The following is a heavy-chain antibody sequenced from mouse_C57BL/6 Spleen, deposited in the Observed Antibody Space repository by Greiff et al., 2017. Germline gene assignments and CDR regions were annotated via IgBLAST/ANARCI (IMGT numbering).Heavy chain of an antibody. D-gene: IGHD1-1*01. CDR2: IDPSDSYT. V-gene: IGHV1-50*01. J-gene: IGHJ4*01. Sequence: VQLQQSGAELVKPGASVKLSCKASGYTFTSYWMQWVKQRPGQGLEWIGEIDPSDSYTNYNQKFKGKATLTVDTSSSTAYMQLSSLTSEDSAVYYCARGSSYLGDYWGQGTSVTVSS. CDR3: ARGSSYLGDY. CDR1: GYTFTSYW.